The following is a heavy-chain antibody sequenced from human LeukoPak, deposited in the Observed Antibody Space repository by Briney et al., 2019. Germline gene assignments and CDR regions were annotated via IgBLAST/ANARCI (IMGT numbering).Heavy chain of an antibody. V-gene: IGHV3-23*01. D-gene: IGHD2-15*01. CDR2: ISGSGGST. CDR1: GFTFSSYA. Sequence: GGSLRLSCAASGFTFSSYAMSWVRQAPGKGLEWVSAISGSGGSTYYADSVKGRFTISRDNSKNTLYLQMNSLRAEDTAVCYCAKDHLRDIVVVVAAKLGAFDIWGQGTMVTVSS. CDR3: AKDHLRDIVVVVAAKLGAFDI. J-gene: IGHJ3*02.